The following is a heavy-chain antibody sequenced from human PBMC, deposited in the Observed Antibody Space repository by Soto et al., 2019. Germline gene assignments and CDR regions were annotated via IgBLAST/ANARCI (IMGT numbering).Heavy chain of an antibody. CDR3: AREPYCSGGSCHPGTFDY. CDR2: ISCDGSNK. V-gene: IGHV3-30-3*01. D-gene: IGHD2-15*01. Sequence: QVQLVESGGGVVQPGRSLRLSCAASGFIFSSYAMHWARQGPGNGLEWVGVISCDGSNKYYADSVKGRFTISRDNSKNTLYLQMNGLRAEDTAVYYCAREPYCSGGSCHPGTFDYWGQGTLVTVSS. J-gene: IGHJ4*02. CDR1: GFIFSSYA.